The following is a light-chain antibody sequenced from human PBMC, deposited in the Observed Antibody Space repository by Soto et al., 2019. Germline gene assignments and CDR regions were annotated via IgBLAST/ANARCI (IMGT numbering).Light chain of an antibody. Sequence: QSALTQPRSVSGSPGQSVTISCTGTSSDVGGYQYVSWYQQHPGKAPKLMIYDVTKRPSGVPDRFSGSKSGNTASLTISGLQADDEADYYCCSYAGTYTYVFRTGTKLTVL. CDR2: DVT. V-gene: IGLV2-11*01. J-gene: IGLJ1*01. CDR1: SSDVGGYQY. CDR3: CSYAGTYTYV.